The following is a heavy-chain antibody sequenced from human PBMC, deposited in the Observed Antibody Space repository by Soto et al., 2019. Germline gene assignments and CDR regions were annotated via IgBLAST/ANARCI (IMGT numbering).Heavy chain of an antibody. Sequence: SVKVSCKASGGTFSSYTISWVRQAPGQGLEWMGRIIPILGIANYAQKFQGRVTITADKSTSTAYMELSSLRSEDTAVYYCARDSGSDAPGGYFDYWGQGTLVTVSS. CDR1: GGTFSSYT. CDR3: ARDSGSDAPGGYFDY. D-gene: IGHD6-19*01. J-gene: IGHJ4*02. CDR2: IIPILGIA. V-gene: IGHV1-69*04.